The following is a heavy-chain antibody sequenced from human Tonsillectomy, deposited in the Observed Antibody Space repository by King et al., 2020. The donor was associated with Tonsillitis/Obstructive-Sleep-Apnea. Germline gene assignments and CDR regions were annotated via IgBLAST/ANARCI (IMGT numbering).Heavy chain of an antibody. D-gene: IGHD5-18*01. Sequence: VQLQESGPGLVKPSETLSLTCTVSGGSISSYYWSWIRQPPGEGLEWIGYIYYSGSTNYNPSLKSRVTISVDTSKNQFSLKLSSVTAADTAVYYCARVEGYSYGDSYYYYMDVWGKGTTVTVSS. CDR2: IYYSGST. J-gene: IGHJ6*03. CDR1: GGSISSYY. CDR3: ARVEGYSYGDSYYYYMDV. V-gene: IGHV4-59*01.